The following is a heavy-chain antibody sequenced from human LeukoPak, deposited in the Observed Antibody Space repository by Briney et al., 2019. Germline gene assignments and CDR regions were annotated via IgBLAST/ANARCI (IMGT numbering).Heavy chain of an antibody. CDR3: ARDKGGWFDP. Sequence: KSSETLSLTCTVSGYSISSGYYWGWIRPPPGKGLEWIGSIYHSGSTYYNPSLKSRVTISVDTSKNQFSLKLSSVTAADTAVYYCARDKGGWFDPWGQGTLVTVSS. V-gene: IGHV4-38-2*02. J-gene: IGHJ5*02. CDR2: IYHSGST. D-gene: IGHD3-16*01. CDR1: GYSISSGYY.